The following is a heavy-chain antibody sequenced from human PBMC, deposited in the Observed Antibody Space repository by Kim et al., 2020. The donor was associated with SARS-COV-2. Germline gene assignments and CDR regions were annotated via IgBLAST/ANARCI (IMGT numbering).Heavy chain of an antibody. D-gene: IGHD3-10*01. Sequence: GGSLRLSCAASGFTVNSNYMTWVRQAPGKGLEWVSVIYSGGSTYYADSVKGRFIISRDNSKDTLYLQMNSLRAEDTAVYYCARDRRFGELYGMDVWGQGTTVTVSS. CDR1: GFTVNSNY. J-gene: IGHJ6*02. CDR3: ARDRRFGELYGMDV. CDR2: IYSGGST. V-gene: IGHV3-66*01.